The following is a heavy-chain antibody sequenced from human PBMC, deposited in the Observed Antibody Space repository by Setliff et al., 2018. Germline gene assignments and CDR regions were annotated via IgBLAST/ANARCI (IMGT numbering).Heavy chain of an antibody. J-gene: IGHJ4*02. CDR2: INQDGSEK. CDR3: ARQIDYGDFLYFDY. Sequence: PGGSLRLSCAASGFTFSSYWMSWVRQAPGKGLDWVANINQDGSEKYYVDSVRGRFTISRDNAKNSLYLQMNSLRADDAAVYYCARQIDYGDFLYFDYWGQGTLVTVSS. D-gene: IGHD4-17*01. V-gene: IGHV3-7*01. CDR1: GFTFSSYW.